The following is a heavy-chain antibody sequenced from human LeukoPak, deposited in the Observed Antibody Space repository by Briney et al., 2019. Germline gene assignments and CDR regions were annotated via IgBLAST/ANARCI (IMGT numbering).Heavy chain of an antibody. V-gene: IGHV1-69*13. CDR1: GGTFSSYA. D-gene: IGHD2-2*01. CDR3: AQHCSRMSCYSRGSNWFDP. CDR2: IIPIFGTA. J-gene: IGHJ5*02. Sequence: SVRVSCKASGGTFSSYAISWVRQAPGQGLEWMGGIIPIFGTANYAQKFQGRVTITADESTSTAYMELSSLRSEDTAVYYCAQHCSRMSCYSRGSNWFDPWGQGTLVTVSS.